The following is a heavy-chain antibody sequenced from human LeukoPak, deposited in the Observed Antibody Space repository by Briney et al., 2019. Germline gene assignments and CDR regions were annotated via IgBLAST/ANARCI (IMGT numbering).Heavy chain of an antibody. Sequence: PGGSLRISCATSGFTFTNYGMHWVRQAPGKGLEWVAVIWNDGSKKYYIESVKGRFTISRDNSKNTLYLQMNSLRAEDTAFYYCAKDEGVVSRYPGYFLDSWGQGTLITVSS. CDR2: IWNDGSKK. CDR1: GFTFTNYG. D-gene: IGHD3-22*01. CDR3: AKDEGVVSRYPGYFLDS. V-gene: IGHV3-33*03. J-gene: IGHJ4*02.